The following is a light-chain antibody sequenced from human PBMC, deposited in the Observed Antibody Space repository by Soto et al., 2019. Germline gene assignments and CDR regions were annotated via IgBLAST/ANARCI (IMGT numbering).Light chain of an antibody. J-gene: IGKJ1*01. Sequence: EIVLTQSPGTLSLSPGERATLSCRASQSVSSSYLAWYQQKPGQAPRPLIYGASSRAIGIPDRFSGSGSGTDFTLTISSLETEDFAVDYCQQYGSSPWTFGQGTKVEIK. CDR1: QSVSSSY. CDR2: GAS. V-gene: IGKV3-20*01. CDR3: QQYGSSPWT.